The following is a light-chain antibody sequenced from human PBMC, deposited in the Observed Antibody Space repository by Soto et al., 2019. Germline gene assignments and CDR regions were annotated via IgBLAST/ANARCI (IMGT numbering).Light chain of an antibody. CDR1: KLGDKY. J-gene: IGLJ2*01. CDR3: QAWDSNHGV. CDR2: QDT. V-gene: IGLV3-1*01. Sequence: SYELTQPPSVSVSPGQTASITCSGDKLGDKYACWYQQKPGQSPALVIYQDTKRPSGIPERFSGSNSGNTATLTISGTQAMDEADYYCQAWDSNHGVFGGGTKVTVL.